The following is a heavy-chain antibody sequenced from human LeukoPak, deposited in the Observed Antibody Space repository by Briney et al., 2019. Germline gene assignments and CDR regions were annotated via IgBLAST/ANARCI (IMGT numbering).Heavy chain of an antibody. D-gene: IGHD1-26*01. CDR1: GYSFTSNY. CDR2: IYPRDGST. Sequence: ASVKVSCKASGYSFTSNYIHWVRQAPGQGLEWMGMIYPRDGSTSYAQKFQGRVTMTEDTSTDTAYMELSSLRSEDTAVYYCATGNLGSYYGALYFDYWGQGTLVTVSS. CDR3: ATGNLGSYYGALYFDY. J-gene: IGHJ4*02. V-gene: IGHV1-46*01.